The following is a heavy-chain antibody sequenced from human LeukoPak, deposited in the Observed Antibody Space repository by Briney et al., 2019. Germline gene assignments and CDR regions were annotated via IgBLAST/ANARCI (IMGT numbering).Heavy chain of an antibody. CDR1: RYSFSTYR. J-gene: IGHJ5*02. D-gene: IGHD3-10*01. CDR3: ARRGSALEWFDP. Sequence: GESLKISCKGSRYSFSTYRIGWVRQMPGKGLEWMGIIYPGDSDIRYSPSFQGQVTISADKSISTAYLQWSSLKASDTAIYYCARRGSALEWFDPWGQGTLVTVSS. V-gene: IGHV5-51*01. CDR2: IYPGDSDI.